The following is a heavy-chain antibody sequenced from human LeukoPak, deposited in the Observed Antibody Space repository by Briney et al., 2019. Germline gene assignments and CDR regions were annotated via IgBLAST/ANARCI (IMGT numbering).Heavy chain of an antibody. Sequence: GASVKVSCKASGYTFTSYYMHWVRQAPGQGLEWMGIINPSGGSTSYAQKFQGRVTMTTDTSTSTAYMELRSLRSDDTAVYYCASCNYYDSSGYYYFLDPWGQGTLVTVSS. J-gene: IGHJ5*02. CDR2: INPSGGST. CDR1: GYTFTSYY. V-gene: IGHV1-46*01. CDR3: ASCNYYDSSGYYYFLDP. D-gene: IGHD3-22*01.